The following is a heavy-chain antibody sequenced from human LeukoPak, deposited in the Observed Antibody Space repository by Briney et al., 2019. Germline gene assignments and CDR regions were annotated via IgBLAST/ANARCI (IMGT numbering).Heavy chain of an antibody. Sequence: GGSLRLSCAASGFTFSGSAMHWVRQASGKGLEWVGRIRSKANSYATAYAASVKGRFTISRDDSKNTAYPQMNSLKTEDTAVYYCKTMVIAQPGSDWFDPWGQGTLVTVSS. CDR3: KTMVIAQPGSDWFDP. D-gene: IGHD3-10*01. V-gene: IGHV3-73*01. CDR2: IRSKANSYAT. CDR1: GFTFSGSA. J-gene: IGHJ5*02.